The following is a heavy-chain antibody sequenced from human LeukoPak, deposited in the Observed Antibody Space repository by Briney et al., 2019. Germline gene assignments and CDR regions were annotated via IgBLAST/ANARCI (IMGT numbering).Heavy chain of an antibody. J-gene: IGHJ4*02. V-gene: IGHV3-23*01. D-gene: IGHD3-10*01. Sequence: GGSLRLSCAPSGFTFSSYAMSWVRQAPGKGLEWVSAISGSGGSTNYADSVKRRFTVSRDNSKNTLYLQMNSLRAEDTAVYYCAKVNRITMVRGVGMDYWGQGTLVTVSS. CDR2: ISGSGGST. CDR3: AKVNRITMVRGVGMDY. CDR1: GFTFSSYA.